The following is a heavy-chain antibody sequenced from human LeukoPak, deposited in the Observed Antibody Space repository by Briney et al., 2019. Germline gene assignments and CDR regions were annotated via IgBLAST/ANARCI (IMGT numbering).Heavy chain of an antibody. CDR1: GYTFTGYY. D-gene: IGHD6-13*01. J-gene: IGHJ4*02. CDR3: AREEAVYSSTSAYY. Sequence: ASVKVSCKASGYTFTGYYMHWVRQAPGQGLEWMGWINPNSGGTNYAQKFQGRVTMTRDTSISTAYMELSRLRSDDTAVYYCAREEAVYSSTSAYYWGQGTLVTVSS. V-gene: IGHV1-2*02. CDR2: INPNSGGT.